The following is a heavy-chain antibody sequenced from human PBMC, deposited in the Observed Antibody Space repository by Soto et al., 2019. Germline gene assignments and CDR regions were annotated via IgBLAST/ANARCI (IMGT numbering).Heavy chain of an antibody. Sequence: QVQLQESGPGLVKPSQTLSLTCTVSGGSISSGGYYWSWIRQHPGKGLEWIGYIYYSGSTYYNPSLKRRVTISVDTSKNQFSLKLSSVTAADTAVYYCARVRKDIVVVPAADHDAFDIWGQGTMVTVSS. CDR2: IYYSGST. D-gene: IGHD2-2*01. CDR3: ARVRKDIVVVPAADHDAFDI. CDR1: GGSISSGGYY. J-gene: IGHJ3*02. V-gene: IGHV4-31*03.